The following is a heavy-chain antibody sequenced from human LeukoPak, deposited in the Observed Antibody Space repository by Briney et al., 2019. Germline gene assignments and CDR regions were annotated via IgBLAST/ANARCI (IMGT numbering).Heavy chain of an antibody. J-gene: IGHJ4*02. V-gene: IGHV1-18*04. CDR2: ISAYNGDT. CDR3: ARDMVRGVDY. D-gene: IGHD3-10*01. Sequence: GASVKVSCKASGYTFSSYGFNWVRQAPGQGLEWMGWISAYNGDTNYAQKFRGRVTMTTDTSTSTAYMELRSLRSDDTAVYYCARDMVRGVDYWGQGTLVTVSS. CDR1: GYTFSSYG.